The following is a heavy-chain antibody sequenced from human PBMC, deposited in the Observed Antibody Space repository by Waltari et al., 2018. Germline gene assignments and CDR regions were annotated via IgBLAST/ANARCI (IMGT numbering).Heavy chain of an antibody. CDR1: GFTFSNYW. V-gene: IGHV3-7*01. J-gene: IGHJ4*02. Sequence: EVQLVESGGGLVQPGGSLRLSCAASGFTFSNYWMSWVRQAPGKGLEGVDHIKEDGSEKYYVDSGKGRFTITRDYAKNSLYLQRNSLRAEDTAVYYCGRDGPGWGYSYGYMGYWGQGTLVTVSS. CDR2: IKEDGSEK. CDR3: GRDGPGWGYSYGYMGY. D-gene: IGHD5-18*01.